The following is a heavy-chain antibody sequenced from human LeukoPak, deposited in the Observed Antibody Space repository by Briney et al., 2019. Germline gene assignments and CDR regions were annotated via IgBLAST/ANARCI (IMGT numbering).Heavy chain of an antibody. CDR3: ARENYGGNSFFDY. D-gene: IGHD4-23*01. CDR2: ISSSSSYI. J-gene: IGHJ4*02. V-gene: IGHV3-21*01. Sequence: GGSLRLSCAASGFTFSSYAMSWVRQAPGKGLEWVSSISSSSSYIYYADSVKGRFTISRDNAKNSLYLQMNSLRAEDTAVYYCARENYGGNSFFDYWGQGTLVTVSS. CDR1: GFTFSSYA.